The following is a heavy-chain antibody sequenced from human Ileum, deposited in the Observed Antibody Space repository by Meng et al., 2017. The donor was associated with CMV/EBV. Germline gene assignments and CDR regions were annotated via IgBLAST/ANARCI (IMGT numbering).Heavy chain of an antibody. CDR2: ISAYNGNT. CDR1: GYTFTSYG. V-gene: IGHV1-18*01. CDR3: ARRVVPAAPSFYYYYYGMDV. D-gene: IGHD2-2*01. Sequence: ASVKVSCKASGYTFTSYGISWVRQAPGHGLEWMGWISAYNGNTNYAQKLQGRVTMTTDTSTSTAYMELRSLRSDDTAVYYCARRVVPAAPSFYYYYYGMDVWGQGTTVTVSS. J-gene: IGHJ6*02.